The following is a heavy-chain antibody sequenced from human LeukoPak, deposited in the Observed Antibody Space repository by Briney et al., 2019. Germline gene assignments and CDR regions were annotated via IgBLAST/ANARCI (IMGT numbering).Heavy chain of an antibody. V-gene: IGHV4-4*07. J-gene: IGHJ3*01. CDR1: GGSISPYY. CDR3: ARWPTTQGTFDF. CDR2: VSSSGTT. D-gene: IGHD1-1*01. Sequence: TSETLSLTCTVPGGSISPYYWIWIRQPAEKGLEWIGRVSSSGTTNYNPSLKSRVTLSVDTSKNQFSLKLSSVTAADTAVYYCARWPTTQGTFDFWGQGTMVTVSS.